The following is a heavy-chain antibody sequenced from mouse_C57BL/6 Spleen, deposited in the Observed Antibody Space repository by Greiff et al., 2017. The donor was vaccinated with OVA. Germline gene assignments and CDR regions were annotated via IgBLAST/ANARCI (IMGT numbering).Heavy chain of an antibody. D-gene: IGHD2-3*01. J-gene: IGHJ4*01. CDR1: GYAFSSSC. CDR2: IYPGDGDT. V-gene: IGHV1-82*01. CDR3: AIYDGYDEAYYYAMDY. Sequence: VQVVESGPELVKPGASVKISCKASGYAFSSSCMNWVKQRPGPGLEWIGRIYPGDGDTNYNGKFKGKATLTADTSSSTAYMQLSSLTSEDSAVYFCAIYDGYDEAYYYAMDYWGQGTSVTVSS.